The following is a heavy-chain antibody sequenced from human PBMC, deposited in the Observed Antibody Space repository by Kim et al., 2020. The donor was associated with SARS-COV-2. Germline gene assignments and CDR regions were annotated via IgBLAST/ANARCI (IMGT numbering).Heavy chain of an antibody. V-gene: IGHV3-30-3*01. CDR2: ISYDGSNK. Sequence: GGSLRLSCAASGFTFSSYAMHWVRQAPGKGLEWVAVISYDGSNKYYADSVKGRFTISRDNSKNTLYLQMNSLRAEDTAVYYCARGGGPLYYYNMDVWGKG. J-gene: IGHJ6*03. CDR3: ARGGGPLYYYNMDV. D-gene: IGHD3-16*01. CDR1: GFTFSSYA.